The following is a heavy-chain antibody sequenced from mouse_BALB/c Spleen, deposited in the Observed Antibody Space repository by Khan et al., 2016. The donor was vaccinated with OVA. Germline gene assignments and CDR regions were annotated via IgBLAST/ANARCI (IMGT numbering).Heavy chain of an antibody. V-gene: IGHV3-2*02. CDR2: ISYSGST. D-gene: IGHD1-1*01. J-gene: IGHJ4*01. CDR1: AYSITSNYA. CDR3: ARGNYYGYALDY. Sequence: EVQLQESGPGLVTPSQSLSLTCTVNAYSITSNYAWNWIRQFPGNKLEWMGYISYSGSTNYNPSLKSRLSITRDTSKNQFFLLLHSVTTEDSATHYCARGNYYGYALDYWGQGPSVTVPS.